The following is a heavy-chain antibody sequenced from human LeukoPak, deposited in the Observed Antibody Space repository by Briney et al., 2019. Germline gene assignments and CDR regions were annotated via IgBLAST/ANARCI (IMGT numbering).Heavy chain of an antibody. CDR2: MNPNSGNT. CDR3: ASLIAVAGTRDY. J-gene: IGHJ4*02. Sequence: ASVKDSCKASGYTFTSYDFNWVRQATGQELEWMGWMNPNSGNTGYAQQFQGRVTMTRNTSISTAYMELSSLRSEDTAVYYCASLIAVAGTRDYWGEGTLVTVSS. V-gene: IGHV1-8*01. CDR1: GYTFTSYD. D-gene: IGHD6-19*01.